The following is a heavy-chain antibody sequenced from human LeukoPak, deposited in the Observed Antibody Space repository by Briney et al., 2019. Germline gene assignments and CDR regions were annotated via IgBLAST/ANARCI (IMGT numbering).Heavy chain of an antibody. CDR2: IWYDGSNK. V-gene: IGHV3-33*01. CDR3: ARSIGSVPTHYYYYGMDV. CDR1: GFTFSSYG. D-gene: IGHD3-22*01. J-gene: IGHJ6*02. Sequence: GGSLRLSCAASGFTFSSYGMHWVRQAPGKGLEWVAVIWYDGSNKYYADSVKGRFTISRDNSKNTLYLQMNSLRAEDTAVYYCARSIGSVPTHYYYYGMDVWGQGTTVTVSS.